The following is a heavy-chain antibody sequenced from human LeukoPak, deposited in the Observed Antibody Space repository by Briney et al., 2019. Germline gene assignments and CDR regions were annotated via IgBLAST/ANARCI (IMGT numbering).Heavy chain of an antibody. CDR2: IYYSGST. Sequence: PSETLSLTCTVSGGSISSSSYYWGWIRQPPGKGLEWIGSIYYSGSTYYNPSLKSRVTISVDTSKNQFSLKLSSVTAADTAVYYCASGDGYNLDYYYYMDVWGKGTTVTVSS. V-gene: IGHV4-39*01. CDR1: GGSISSSSYY. J-gene: IGHJ6*03. CDR3: ASGDGYNLDYYYYMDV. D-gene: IGHD5-24*01.